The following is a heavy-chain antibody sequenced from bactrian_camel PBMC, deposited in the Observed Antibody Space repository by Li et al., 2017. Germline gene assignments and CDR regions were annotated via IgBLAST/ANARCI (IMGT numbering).Heavy chain of an antibody. CDR3: AADIPPCWVSDTVYDGYNY. CDR2: ISSDGAI. Sequence: HVQLVESGGGSVQAGGSLTLSCKVSGSTVRRSCMGWFRQAPGKEREGVAAISSDGAISVADSVKGRFTISKDNAANSLLLQMNSLKPEETGMYSCAADIPPCWVSDTVYDGYNYWGQGTQVTVS. CDR1: GSTVRRSC. V-gene: IGHV3S53*01. J-gene: IGHJ4*01. D-gene: IGHD3*01.